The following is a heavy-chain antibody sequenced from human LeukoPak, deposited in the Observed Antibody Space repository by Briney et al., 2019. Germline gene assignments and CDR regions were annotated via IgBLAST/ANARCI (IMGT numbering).Heavy chain of an antibody. CDR1: GFTFSSYS. Sequence: TGGSLRLSCAASGFTFSSYSMNWVRQAPGKGLEWVSSTSSSSSYIYYADSVKARFTISRDNAKNSLYLQMNGLRAEDTAVYYCAREGLPIDRSGYSFFDYWGQGTLVTVSS. CDR2: TSSSSSYI. CDR3: AREGLPIDRSGYSFFDY. D-gene: IGHD3-22*01. J-gene: IGHJ4*02. V-gene: IGHV3-21*01.